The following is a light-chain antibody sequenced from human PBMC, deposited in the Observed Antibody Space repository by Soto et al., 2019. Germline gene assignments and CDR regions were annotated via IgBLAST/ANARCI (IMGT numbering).Light chain of an antibody. V-gene: IGKV3-15*01. CDR2: GAS. J-gene: IGKJ1*01. CDR3: QQYNDCPQT. CDR1: QSVSSN. Sequence: EIVMTQSPGTLSLSPGERATLSCRASQSVSSNLAWYQQIPGQAPRLLIYGASTRATGIPARFSGSGSGTEFTHAINSLQSEDFAVYYCQQYNDCPQTFGLGTKVDIK.